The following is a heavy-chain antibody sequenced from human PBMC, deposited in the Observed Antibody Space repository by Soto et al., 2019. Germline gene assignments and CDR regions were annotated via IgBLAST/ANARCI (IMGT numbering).Heavy chain of an antibody. D-gene: IGHD5-12*01. J-gene: IGHJ4*02. CDR1: GFTFSNYA. CDR2: ITGSGDKT. V-gene: IGHV3-23*01. Sequence: GGSLRLSCRTSGFTFSNYAMNWVRQAPGKGLECVSSITGSGDKTYYTDSVKGRFTISRDNSKNTLDLQMNSLRAEDTAVYFCAKRARDGYNSPFDYWGQGILVTVYS. CDR3: AKRARDGYNSPFDY.